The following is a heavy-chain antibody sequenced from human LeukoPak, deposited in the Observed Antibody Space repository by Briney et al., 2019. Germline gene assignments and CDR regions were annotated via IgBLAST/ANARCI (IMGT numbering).Heavy chain of an antibody. CDR3: ARSSGRNWFDP. CDR1: GFTFSSYE. J-gene: IGHJ5*02. D-gene: IGHD6-19*01. CDR2: ISSSGSTI. V-gene: IGHV3-48*03. Sequence: GGSLRLSCAASGFTFSSYEMNWVRQAPGKGLEWVSYISSSGSTIYYADSVKGRFTTSRDNAKNSLYLQMNSLRAEDTAVYYCARSSGRNWFDPWGQGTLVTVSS.